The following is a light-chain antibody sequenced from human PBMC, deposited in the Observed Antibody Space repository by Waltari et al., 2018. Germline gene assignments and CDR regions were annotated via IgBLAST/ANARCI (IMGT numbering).Light chain of an antibody. Sequence: EIVLTQSPATLSLSPGERATLSCRASQSVSSYLAWYQQKPGQAPRLLIYDVSNRATGIPARFSGRGSGTDFTLTISSLEPEDFAVYYCQERSDWPPTFGQGTKLEIK. CDR3: QERSDWPPT. J-gene: IGKJ2*01. CDR2: DVS. CDR1: QSVSSY. V-gene: IGKV3-11*01.